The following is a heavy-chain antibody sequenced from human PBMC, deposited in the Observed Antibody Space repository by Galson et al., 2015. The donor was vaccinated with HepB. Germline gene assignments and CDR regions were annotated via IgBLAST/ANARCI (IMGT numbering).Heavy chain of an antibody. V-gene: IGHV1-58*01. CDR2: FVVGSGKT. Sequence: SVKVSCKASGLTFNYSVVQWVRQARGQPLEWVGWFVVGSGKTNYAQKLQERVTINRALSTSTAYMELRSLRSEDTALYYCAAGSMVFHYWGQGTVVTVSS. CDR1: GLTFNYSV. J-gene: IGHJ4*02. CDR3: AAGSMVFHY. D-gene: IGHD2/OR15-2a*01.